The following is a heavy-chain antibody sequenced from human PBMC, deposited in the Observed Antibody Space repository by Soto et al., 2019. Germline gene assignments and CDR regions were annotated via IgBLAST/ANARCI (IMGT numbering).Heavy chain of an antibody. D-gene: IGHD3-10*01. CDR1: GFTFDDYA. J-gene: IGHJ4*02. Sequence: PGGSLRLSCAASGFTFDDYAMHWVRQAPGKGLEWVSGITWNSGDIGYADSVKGRFIISRDNAKNSLYLQMNSLRAEDTALYYCAKDIMVRGVTTRIIDYWGQGTLVTVSS. CDR2: ITWNSGDI. CDR3: AKDIMVRGVTTRIIDY. V-gene: IGHV3-9*01.